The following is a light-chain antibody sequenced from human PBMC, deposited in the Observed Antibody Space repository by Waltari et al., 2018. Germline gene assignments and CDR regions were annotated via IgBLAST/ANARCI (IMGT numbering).Light chain of an antibody. CDR2: GPS. V-gene: IGKV3-20*01. J-gene: IGKJ1*01. Sequence: EIVLTQSPGTLSLSPGERATLSCRASQSVSSSYLAWYQQKPGQAPRLLIYGPSGRATGIPDRVSGSGSGTDFTLTISRLEPEDFAVYYCQQYGSSRWTFGQGTKVEIK. CDR1: QSVSSSY. CDR3: QQYGSSRWT.